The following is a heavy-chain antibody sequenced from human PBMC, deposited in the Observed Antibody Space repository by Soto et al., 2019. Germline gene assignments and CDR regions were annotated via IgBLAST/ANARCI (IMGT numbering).Heavy chain of an antibody. J-gene: IGHJ4*02. CDR1: GFTFSSYG. V-gene: IGHV3-33*01. D-gene: IGHD2-2*02. CDR2: IWYDGSNK. CDR3: ARDKYCSSTSCYTYGGYFDY. Sequence: PGGSLRLSCAASGFTFSSYGMHWVRQAPGKGLEWVAVIWYDGSNKYYADSVKGRFTISRDNSKNTLYLQMNSLRAEDTAVYYCARDKYCSSTSCYTYGGYFDYWGQGTLVTVSS.